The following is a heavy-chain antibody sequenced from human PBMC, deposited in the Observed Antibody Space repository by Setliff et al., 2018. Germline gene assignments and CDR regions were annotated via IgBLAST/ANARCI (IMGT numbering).Heavy chain of an antibody. Sequence: PSETLSLTCSVYGESFSNNYWGWIRQAPGKAMEWIGSVYYSGYTYYKPSLQSRVTMSVDTSKNQFSLKLTSVTAADTAVYYCARVDFTMIQGVIGHWGQGTLVTVSS. CDR1: GESFSNNY. J-gene: IGHJ1*01. CDR3: ARVDFTMIQGVIGH. D-gene: IGHD3-10*01. CDR2: VYYSGYT. V-gene: IGHV4-39*07.